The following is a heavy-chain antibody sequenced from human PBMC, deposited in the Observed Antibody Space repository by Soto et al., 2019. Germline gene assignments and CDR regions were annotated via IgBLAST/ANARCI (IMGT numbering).Heavy chain of an antibody. CDR1: GFTLSSYW. Sequence: EVQLVESGGGLAQPGGSLRLSCAASGFTLSSYWMHWVRQAPGKGLVWGSHISRDGNPINYADSVKGRFTISRDDAKNTLYLQMNSLRVEDTAVYYCARDEVYWTSTNCPRGFDYWGQGTLVTVSS. CDR2: ISRDGNPI. V-gene: IGHV3-74*01. J-gene: IGHJ4*02. CDR3: ARDEVYWTSTNCPRGFDY. D-gene: IGHD2-2*01.